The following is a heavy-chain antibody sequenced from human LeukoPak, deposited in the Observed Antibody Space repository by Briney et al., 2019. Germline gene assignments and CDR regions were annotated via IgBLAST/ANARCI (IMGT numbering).Heavy chain of an antibody. J-gene: IGHJ3*02. Sequence: ASVKLSCKSSGYTFTVCYMHWVRHAPGQGLEWMGWINPNSGGTNYAYKYQDRDTMTRDTSTSSDYMELSGLKSDDTAMYYCARIRSLESTYYDFRSGLHTGSAFDIWGQGTMVTVSS. D-gene: IGHD3-3*01. CDR1: GYTFTVCY. V-gene: IGHV1-2*02. CDR3: ARIRSLESTYYDFRSGLHTGSAFDI. CDR2: INPNSGGT.